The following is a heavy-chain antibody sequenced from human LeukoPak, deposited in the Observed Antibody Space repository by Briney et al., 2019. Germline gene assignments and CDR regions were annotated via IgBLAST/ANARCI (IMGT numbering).Heavy chain of an antibody. D-gene: IGHD3-9*01. Sequence: GSLRLSCAGSGFIFRNYAMSWVRQAPGMGLEWVSAISGSGVGTNYADSVKGRFTISRDNSKNTLYLQMNSLRAEDTAVYYCAKNGRDDHDKYFFDFWGQGTQVTVSS. V-gene: IGHV3-23*01. CDR2: ISGSGVGT. CDR3: AKNGRDDHDKYFFDF. CDR1: GFIFRNYA. J-gene: IGHJ4*02.